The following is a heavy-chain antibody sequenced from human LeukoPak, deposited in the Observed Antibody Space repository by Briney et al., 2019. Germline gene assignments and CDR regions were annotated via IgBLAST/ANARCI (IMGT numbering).Heavy chain of an antibody. J-gene: IGHJ6*02. V-gene: IGHV4-34*01. CDR1: GGSFSGYY. CDR2: INHSGST. CDR3: ARPISTPHAYYYGMDV. D-gene: IGHD2-21*01. Sequence: PSETLSLTCAVYGGSFSGYYWSLIRQPPGKGLEWIGEINHSGSTNYNPSLKSRVTISVDTSKNQFSLKLSSVTAADTAVYYCARPISTPHAYYYGMDVWGQGTTVTVSS.